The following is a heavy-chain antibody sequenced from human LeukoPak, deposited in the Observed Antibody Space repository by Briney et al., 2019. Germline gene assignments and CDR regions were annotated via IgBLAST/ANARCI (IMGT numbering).Heavy chain of an antibody. Sequence: KPSETLSLTCTVSGGSISSSSYYWGWIRQPPGKGLEWIGSIYYSGSTYYNPSLKSRVTISVDTFKNQFSLKLSSVTAADTAVYYCARDRGYGDYFDAFDIWGQGTMVTVSS. V-gene: IGHV4-39*07. D-gene: IGHD4-17*01. J-gene: IGHJ3*02. CDR1: GGSISSSSYY. CDR2: IYYSGST. CDR3: ARDRGYGDYFDAFDI.